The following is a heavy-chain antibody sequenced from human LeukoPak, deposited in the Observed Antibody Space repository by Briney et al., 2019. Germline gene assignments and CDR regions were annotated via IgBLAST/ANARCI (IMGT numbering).Heavy chain of an antibody. CDR3: ARDYQGGYGDKTVDY. J-gene: IGHJ4*02. D-gene: IGHD5-18*01. V-gene: IGHV4-4*07. CDR2: IYTSGST. CDR1: GGSISIYY. Sequence: SETLSLTCTVSGGSISIYYWSWIRQPAGKGLEWIGHIYTSGSTNYNPSLKSRVTMPVDTSKNQFSLKLSSVTAADTAVYYCARDYQGGYGDKTVDYWGQGTLVTVSS.